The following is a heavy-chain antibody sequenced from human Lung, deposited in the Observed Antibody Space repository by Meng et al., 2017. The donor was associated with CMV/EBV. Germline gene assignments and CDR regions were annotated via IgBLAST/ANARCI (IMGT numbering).Heavy chain of an antibody. J-gene: IGHJ4*02. CDR3: AREAETANDY. CDR2: INPRGGGP. Sequence: SVKVSCKASGYTFADYFIHWVRQAPGQGLEWMGRINPRGGGPNYVQKYQDRVTLTMDTSITTAYLEMSGLTSDDTAVYYCAREAETANDYWGQGTLVTFSS. D-gene: IGHD5-18*01. CDR1: GYTFADYF. V-gene: IGHV1-2*02.